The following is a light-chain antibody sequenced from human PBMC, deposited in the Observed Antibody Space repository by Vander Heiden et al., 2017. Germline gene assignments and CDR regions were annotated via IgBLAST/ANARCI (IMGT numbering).Light chain of an antibody. CDR3: SAWDDSLSGPV. CDR2: INN. CDR1: SSNIGKNY. J-gene: IGLJ3*02. V-gene: IGLV1-47*01. Sequence: QSVLTQPPSASGTPGQRVTISCSGGSSNIGKNYVYWYQQLPGTTPKLLIYINNQRPSGVPDRFSGSKSGTSASLAISGLRSGDEADYYCSAWDDSLSGPVFGGGTKLTVL.